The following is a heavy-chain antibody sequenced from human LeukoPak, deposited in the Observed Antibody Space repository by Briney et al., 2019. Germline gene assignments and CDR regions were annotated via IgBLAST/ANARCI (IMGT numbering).Heavy chain of an antibody. CDR3: ATLGAARPQIYFDY. V-gene: IGHV4-59*01. Sequence: SETLSLTCTVSGGSISSYYWSWIRQPPGKGLEWIGYIYYSGSTNYNPSLKSRVTISVDTSKNQFSLKLSSVTAADTAVYYCATLGAARPQIYFDYWGQGTLVTVSS. D-gene: IGHD6-6*01. CDR1: GGSISSYY. CDR2: IYYSGST. J-gene: IGHJ4*02.